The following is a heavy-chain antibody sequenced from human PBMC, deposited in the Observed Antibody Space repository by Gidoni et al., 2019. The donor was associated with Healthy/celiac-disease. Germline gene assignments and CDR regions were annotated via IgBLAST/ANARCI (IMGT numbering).Heavy chain of an antibody. V-gene: IGHV3-21*01. J-gene: IGHJ6*02. D-gene: IGHD3-22*01. CDR3: AREPDDSSGYYYYYYGMDV. CDR1: GFTFSSYS. CDR2: ISSSSSYR. Sequence: EVQLVESGAGLVKPGGSLRLSCAASGFTFSSYSMNWVRQAPGKGLEWVSSISSSSSYRYYADSVKGRFTISRDNAKNSLYLQMNSLRAEDTAVYYCAREPDDSSGYYYYYYGMDVWGQGTTVTVSS.